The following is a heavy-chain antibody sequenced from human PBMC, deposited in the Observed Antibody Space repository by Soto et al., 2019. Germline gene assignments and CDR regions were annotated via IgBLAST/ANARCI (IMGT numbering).Heavy chain of an antibody. Sequence: SGTLSLASTVAGGSIISGGYYWSWIRQHPGKGLEWIGYIYYSGSTYYNPSLKSRVTISVDTSKNQFSLKLSSVTAADTAVYYCARTIVVVPAASNWFDPWGQGTLVTVSS. CDR1: GGSIISGGYY. D-gene: IGHD2-2*01. CDR2: IYYSGST. V-gene: IGHV4-31*03. J-gene: IGHJ5*02. CDR3: ARTIVVVPAASNWFDP.